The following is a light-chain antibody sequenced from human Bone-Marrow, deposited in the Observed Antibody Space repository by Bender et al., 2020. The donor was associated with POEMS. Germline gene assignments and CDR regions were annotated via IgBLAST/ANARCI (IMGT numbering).Light chain of an antibody. CDR2: DVV. V-gene: IGLV2-14*03. CDR3: TSYTLTNTVM. J-gene: IGLJ3*02. CDR1: SNNVGFYKY. Sequence: QSALTQPASVSGSPGQSITISCTGGSNNVGFYKYVSWYQQRPGGAPNLIIYDVVNRPSGVSDRFSGSKSGNTASLAISGLQAEDEANYYCTSYTLTNTVMFGGGTKLTVL.